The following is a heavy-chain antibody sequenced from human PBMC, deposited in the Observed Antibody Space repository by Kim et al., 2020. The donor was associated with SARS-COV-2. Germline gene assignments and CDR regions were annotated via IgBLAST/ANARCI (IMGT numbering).Heavy chain of an antibody. J-gene: IGHJ4*02. CDR3: AREDTTDY. V-gene: IGHV3-7*03. CDR2: GSEK. D-gene: IGHD1-1*01. Sequence: GSEKHYVDSVKGRFTISRDNAKNSLYLQMDSLRAEDTAVYYCAREDTTDYWGQGTLVTVSS.